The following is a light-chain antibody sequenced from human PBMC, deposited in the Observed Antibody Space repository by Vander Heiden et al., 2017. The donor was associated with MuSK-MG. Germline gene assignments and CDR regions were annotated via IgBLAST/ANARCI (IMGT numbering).Light chain of an antibody. CDR2: DAS. CDR1: QSGNSN. Sequence: EIVMPQSPVALSVSVGERASLSCRASQSGNSNLAWYQQKPGQAPRLLIYDASTRATGVPARCSGSGSGIDFTLSISSLQSDDSAVYHCQQYNKWPFFTFGQGTKLEIK. J-gene: IGKJ2*01. CDR3: QQYNKWPFFT. V-gene: IGKV3-15*01.